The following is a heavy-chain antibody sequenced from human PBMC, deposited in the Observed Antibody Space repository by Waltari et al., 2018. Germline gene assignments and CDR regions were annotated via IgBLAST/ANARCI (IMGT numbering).Heavy chain of an antibody. V-gene: IGHV1-3*01. J-gene: IGHJ4*02. CDR1: GYTFTNYA. CDR3: ARGYRGYDCDY. Sequence: QVQLVQSGGDLEKPGASVKVSCKASGYTFTNYAIHWVRQAPGQRLEWMGWINAGNADTKYSQNFQDRVTITRDTSASTAYMELSSLSSDDTAVYYCARGYRGYDCDYWGQGTLVTVSS. CDR2: INAGNADT. D-gene: IGHD5-12*01.